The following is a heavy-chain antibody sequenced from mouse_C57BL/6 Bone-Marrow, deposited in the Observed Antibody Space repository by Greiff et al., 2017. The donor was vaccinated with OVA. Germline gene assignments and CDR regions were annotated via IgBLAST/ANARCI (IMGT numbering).Heavy chain of an antibody. CDR2: ISYDGSN. CDR1: GYSITSCYY. V-gene: IGHV3-6*01. J-gene: IGHJ1*03. CDR3: ARENYYWYCDV. Sequence: EVQRVESGPGLVKPSQSLSLTCSVTGYSITSCYYWNWIRQYTGNQLEWRGYISYDGSNNYNPSLKNRSSITRDTSKTQVFLKLNAVTTEDTATYDCARENYYWYCDVWGTGTTVTVSS.